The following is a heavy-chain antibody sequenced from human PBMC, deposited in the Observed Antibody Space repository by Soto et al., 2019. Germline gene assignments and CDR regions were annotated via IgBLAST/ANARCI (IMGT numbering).Heavy chain of an antibody. J-gene: IGHJ5*02. CDR2: INTDGSGT. V-gene: IGHV3-74*01. CDR3: AKEIVGAPGWFDP. CDR1: GFTFSSDW. D-gene: IGHD1-26*01. Sequence: PGGSLRLSCAASGFTFSSDWMHWVRQAPGKGLVWVSRINTDGSGTTYADSVKGRFTISRDNAKNSLYLQMNSLRAEDTALYYCAKEIVGAPGWFDPWGQGTLVTVSS.